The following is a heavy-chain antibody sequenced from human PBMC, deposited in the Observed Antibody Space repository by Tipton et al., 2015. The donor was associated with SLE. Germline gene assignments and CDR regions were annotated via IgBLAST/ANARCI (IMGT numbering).Heavy chain of an antibody. CDR3: ARDSWVVTDNWFDP. D-gene: IGHD3-22*01. CDR1: GYTFTGYH. V-gene: IGHV1-2*02. CDR2: INPNNGGT. Sequence: QLVQSGAEVKKPGASVKVSCKASGYTFTGYHIHWVRQAPGQGLEWMGWINPNNGGTNYTQKFQGRVTLTRDTSISTAYMELSRLRSDDTAVYYCARDSWVVTDNWFDPWGQGTLVTVSS. J-gene: IGHJ5*02.